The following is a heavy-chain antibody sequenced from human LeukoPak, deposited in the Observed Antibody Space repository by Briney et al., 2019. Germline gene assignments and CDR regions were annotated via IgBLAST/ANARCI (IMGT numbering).Heavy chain of an antibody. Sequence: SVKVSCKASGGTFSSYAISWVRQAPGQGLEWMGRIIPILGIANYAQKFQGRVTITADKSTSTAYTEPSSLRSEDTAVYYCAFRIAVAGSVEYFQHGGQGTLVTVSS. D-gene: IGHD6-19*01. J-gene: IGHJ1*01. V-gene: IGHV1-69*04. CDR2: IIPILGIA. CDR1: GGTFSSYA. CDR3: AFRIAVAGSVEYFQH.